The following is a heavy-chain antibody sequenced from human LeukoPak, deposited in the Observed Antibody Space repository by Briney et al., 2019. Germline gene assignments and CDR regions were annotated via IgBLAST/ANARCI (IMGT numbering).Heavy chain of an antibody. CDR2: INPNSGGT. CDR3: ARMYSLDY. J-gene: IGHJ4*02. Sequence: ASVKVSCKASGYTFTDYYMHWVRQAPGQGLEWMGWINPNSGGTNFAQDFQGRVTMTRDTSISTAYMELSTLRSEDTAVYYCARMYSLDYWGQGTLVAVSS. D-gene: IGHD2-21*01. CDR1: GYTFTDYY. V-gene: IGHV1-2*02.